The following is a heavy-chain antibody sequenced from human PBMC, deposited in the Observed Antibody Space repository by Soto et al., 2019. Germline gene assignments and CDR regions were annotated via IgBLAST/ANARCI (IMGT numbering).Heavy chain of an antibody. D-gene: IGHD6-13*01. CDR3: ARHVGIASPADV. CDR1: GYTFTSYW. J-gene: IGHJ6*01. V-gene: IGHV5-10-1*01. CDR2: IDPSDSYT. Sequence: GESLKISCKGSGYTFTSYWISWVRQMPGKGLEWMGKIDPSDSYTNYSPSFQGHVTISADKSIATAYLQWSSLKASDIAMYYCARHVGIASPADVWGQGTTVTVS.